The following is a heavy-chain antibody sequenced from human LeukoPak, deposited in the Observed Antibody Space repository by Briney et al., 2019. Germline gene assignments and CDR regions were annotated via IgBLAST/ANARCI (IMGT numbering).Heavy chain of an antibody. CDR3: VKDTSSGSYYYFDC. CDR2: ISSSGSST. J-gene: IGHJ4*02. V-gene: IGHV3-64D*06. Sequence: PGGSLRLSCSVSGFTFSRYGMYWVRQAPGKGLEYVSAISSSGSSTNYADSVKDRFTISRDNSKNTRFLQMTSLRAEDTAVYYCVKDTSSGSYYYFDCWGQGILVTVSS. CDR1: GFTFSRYG. D-gene: IGHD1-26*01.